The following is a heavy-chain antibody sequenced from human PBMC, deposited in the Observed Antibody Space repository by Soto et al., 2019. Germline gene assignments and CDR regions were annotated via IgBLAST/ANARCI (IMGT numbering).Heavy chain of an antibody. D-gene: IGHD2-2*01. J-gene: IGHJ5*01. Sequence: DSVKVSCKASGYTSADFGISWVRQAPGQGLEWMGWVSGNNGASNPAPKVQGRIAMTLDTSTGVSYMALRSLRSDDTAIYYCVRDQKYFRVNGNWFDSCGQGTLLTVSS. CDR3: VRDQKYFRVNGNWFDS. CDR1: GYTSADFG. V-gene: IGHV1-18*04. CDR2: VSGNNGAS.